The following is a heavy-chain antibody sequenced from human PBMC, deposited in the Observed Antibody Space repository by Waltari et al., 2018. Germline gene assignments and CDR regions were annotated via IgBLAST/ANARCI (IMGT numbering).Heavy chain of an antibody. CDR3: AKPVTMVPGGWFDP. J-gene: IGHJ5*02. V-gene: IGHV3-23*01. Sequence: EVQLLESGGGLVQTGGSLRPACAASGFTFSSYAMRRVRQAPGQGLGWVSAISGSGGSTYYADSVKGRFTISRDNSKNTLYLQMNSRRAEDTAVYYCAKPVTMVPGGWFDPWGQGTLVTVSS. CDR2: ISGSGGST. D-gene: IGHD3-10*01. CDR1: GFTFSSYA.